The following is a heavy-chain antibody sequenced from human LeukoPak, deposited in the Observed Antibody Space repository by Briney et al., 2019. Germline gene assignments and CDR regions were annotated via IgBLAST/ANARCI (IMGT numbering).Heavy chain of an antibody. Sequence: SETLSLTCAVYGESLSNYYWSWIRQPPGKGLEWIGEINHYGSTNYNPSLKSRVTISVDTSKNQFSLKLSSVTAADTAVYCARVVAAAGNNWFDPWGQGTLVTVSS. CDR1: GESLSNYY. CDR2: INHYGST. D-gene: IGHD6-13*01. J-gene: IGHJ5*02. V-gene: IGHV4-34*03. CDR3: RVVAAAGNNWFDP.